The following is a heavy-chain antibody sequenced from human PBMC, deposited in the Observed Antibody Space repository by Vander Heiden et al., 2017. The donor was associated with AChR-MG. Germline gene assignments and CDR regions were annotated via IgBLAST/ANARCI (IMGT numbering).Heavy chain of an antibody. D-gene: IGHD6-19*01. CDR3: ARYISGRLGIFDY. V-gene: IGHV4-4*07. CDR1: GGSISGNY. CDR2: MYASGSA. Sequence: QVQLQESGPGLVKPSETLSLTCIVSGGSISGNYWSWVRQPAGKGLEWLGRMYASGSAKYNPSLKSRVTMSVDTSKNQFSLRLSSVTAADTAVYYCARYISGRLGIFDYWGQGTLVTVSS. J-gene: IGHJ4*02.